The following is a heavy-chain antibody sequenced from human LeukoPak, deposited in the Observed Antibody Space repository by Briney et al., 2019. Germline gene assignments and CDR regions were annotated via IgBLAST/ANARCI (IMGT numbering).Heavy chain of an antibody. CDR1: GGSFSGYY. D-gene: IGHD6-13*01. CDR2: INHSGST. J-gene: IGHJ6*02. V-gene: IGHV4-34*01. Sequence: SETLSLTCAVYGGSFSGYYWSWIRQPPGKGLEWIGEINHSGSTNYNPSLKSRVTISVDTSKNQFSLKLSSVTAADTAVYYCARNGVAAAGFDLRVLYYYYYYGMDVWGQGTTVTVSS. CDR3: ARNGVAAAGFDLRVLYYYYYYGMDV.